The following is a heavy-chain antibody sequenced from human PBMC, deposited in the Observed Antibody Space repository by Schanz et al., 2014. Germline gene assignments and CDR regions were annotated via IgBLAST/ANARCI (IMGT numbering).Heavy chain of an antibody. J-gene: IGHJ4*02. CDR2: ISGSGNTI. CDR1: GFTFSRYS. Sequence: EVQLVESGGGLVQPGGSLRLSCAASGFTFSRYSMNWVRQAPGKGLEWVSYISGSGNTIYYADSVKGRFTISRDNAKNSLSLQMDRLRDEDTAVYYCARRYSGRYCFDYWGQGTLVAVSS. V-gene: IGHV3-48*02. CDR3: ARRYSGRYCFDY. D-gene: IGHD1-26*01.